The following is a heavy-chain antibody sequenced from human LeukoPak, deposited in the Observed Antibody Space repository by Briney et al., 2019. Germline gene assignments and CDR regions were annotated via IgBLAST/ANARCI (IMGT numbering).Heavy chain of an antibody. V-gene: IGHV3-64*01. CDR3: ARANVVVPAAIGKYGMDV. CDR2: ISSNGGST. D-gene: IGHD2-2*02. Sequence: GASVKVSCKASGFTFSSYAMHWVRQAPGKGLEYVSAISSNGGSTYYANSVKGRFTISRDNSKNTLYLQMGSLRAEDMAVYYCARANVVVPAAIGKYGMDVWGQGTTVTVSS. CDR1: GFTFSSYA. J-gene: IGHJ6*02.